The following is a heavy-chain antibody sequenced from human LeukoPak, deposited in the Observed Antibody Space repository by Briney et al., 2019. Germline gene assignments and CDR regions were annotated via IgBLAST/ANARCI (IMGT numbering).Heavy chain of an antibody. D-gene: IGHD2-8*02. CDR3: ARESRWGMKYRMDC. V-gene: IGHV4-59*11. J-gene: IGHJ4*02. CDR2: IYHTAST. Sequence: SDTLSLICHLSGGSLSSHYWSCVRQSPEKGLEWVGQIYHTASTHYNPSLRSRFSISVDTSKNQFFLNVKSVTAADTAVYYCARESRWGMKYRMDCWGQGTLVIVSA. CDR1: GGSLSSHY.